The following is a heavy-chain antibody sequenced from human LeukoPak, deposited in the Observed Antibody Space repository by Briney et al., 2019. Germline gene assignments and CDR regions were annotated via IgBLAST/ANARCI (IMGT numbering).Heavy chain of an antibody. CDR1: GGSISSYY. D-gene: IGHD3-10*01. CDR2: IFYGGTT. V-gene: IGHV4-59*08. Sequence: SETLSLTCTVSGGSISSYYWSWIRQPPGKGLGWIGYIFYGGTTSYNPSLKSRVTVSVDTSKNQFSLKLSSVTAADTAVYYCASQTSGAPFDYWGQGTLVTVSS. CDR3: ASQTSGAPFDY. J-gene: IGHJ4*02.